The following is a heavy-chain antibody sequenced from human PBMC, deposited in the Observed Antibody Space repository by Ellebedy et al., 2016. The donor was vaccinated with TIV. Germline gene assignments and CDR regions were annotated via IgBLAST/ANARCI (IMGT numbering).Heavy chain of an antibody. CDR1: GVSISSSYG. Sequence: LSLXXAVSGVSISSSYGFVWVRQAQGKGLEWVAAISYEVHNTDYADSVKGRFTISRDNSKSVVYLEMNNLTTEDTATYYCAREFLGHAPASTDYWGQGTRVTVS. J-gene: IGHJ4*02. CDR3: AREFLGHAPASTDY. CDR2: ISYEVHNT. V-gene: IGHV3-30*12. D-gene: IGHD1-26*01.